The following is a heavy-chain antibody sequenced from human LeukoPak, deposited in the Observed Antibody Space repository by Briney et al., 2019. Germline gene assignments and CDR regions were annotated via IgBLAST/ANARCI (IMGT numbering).Heavy chain of an antibody. J-gene: IGHJ3*02. CDR3: AREIAVAGSRAFDI. V-gene: IGHV1-2*02. CDR1: GYTFTGYY. CDR2: INPNSGGT. Sequence: ASVKVSCKASGYTFTGYYMHWVRQAPGQGLEWMGWINPNSGGTNYAQKFQGRVTMTRDTSISTAYMELSRLRSDDTAVYYCAREIAVAGSRAFDIWGQGTMVTVSS. D-gene: IGHD6-19*01.